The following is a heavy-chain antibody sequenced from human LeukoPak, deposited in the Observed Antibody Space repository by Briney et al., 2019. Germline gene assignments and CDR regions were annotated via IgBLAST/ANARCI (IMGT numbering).Heavy chain of an antibody. CDR3: AKGYSTIREYGMDV. D-gene: IGHD6-13*01. CDR1: GFTFSSYA. Sequence: PGGSLRLSCAASGFTFSSYAMSWVRQVPGKGLEWVSVISGSGDNTYYADSVKGRFTISRDNSKNTLYLQMNSLRAEDTAVYYCAKGYSTIREYGMDVWGQGTTVTVSS. V-gene: IGHV3-23*01. CDR2: ISGSGDNT. J-gene: IGHJ6*02.